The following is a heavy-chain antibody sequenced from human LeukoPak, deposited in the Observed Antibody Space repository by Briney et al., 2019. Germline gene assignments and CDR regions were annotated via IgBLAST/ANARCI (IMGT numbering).Heavy chain of an antibody. Sequence: PSETLSLTCTVSSGSINSYYWGWVRQPAGKGLEWIGRIYTTGTINYSPSLKSRLSMSIDTSTNQFSLTLRSVTAADTAVYYCGREGYTASYYFLDYWSQGTLVTVSS. D-gene: IGHD1-26*01. CDR1: SGSINSYY. CDR2: IYTTGTI. V-gene: IGHV4-4*07. J-gene: IGHJ4*02. CDR3: GREGYTASYYFLDY.